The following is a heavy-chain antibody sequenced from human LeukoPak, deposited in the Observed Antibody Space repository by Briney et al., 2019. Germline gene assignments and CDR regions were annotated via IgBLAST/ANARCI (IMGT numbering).Heavy chain of an antibody. Sequence: GGSLRLSCAASGFSVRTTYMSWVRQAPGKGLEWVSVLYTGGGTDHADSVKGRFTISRDNSKNTLYLQMNSLRAEDTAVYYCAKARDYGTPFFDYWGQGTLVTVSS. CDR1: GFSVRTTY. CDR2: LYTGGGT. CDR3: AKARDYGTPFFDY. J-gene: IGHJ4*02. V-gene: IGHV3-66*02. D-gene: IGHD4-17*01.